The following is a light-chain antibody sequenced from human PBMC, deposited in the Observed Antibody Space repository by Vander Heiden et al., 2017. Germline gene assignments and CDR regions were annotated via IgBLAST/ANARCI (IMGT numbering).Light chain of an antibody. J-gene: IGKJ4*01. CDR2: LGS. CDR1: QSLLHSNGYNY. Sequence: DIVMTQSPLSLPVTPGEPASISCRSSQSLLHSNGYNYLDWYLQKPGQSPQLLIYLGSNRDSGVPDRFSGSGSGTDFTLKISRVEAEDVGVYYCMQAQQTPRLTFGGGTKVEIK. CDR3: MQAQQTPRLT. V-gene: IGKV2-28*01.